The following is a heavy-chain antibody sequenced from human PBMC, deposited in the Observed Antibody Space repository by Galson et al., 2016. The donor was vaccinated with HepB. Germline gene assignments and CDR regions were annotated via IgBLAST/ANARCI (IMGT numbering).Heavy chain of an antibody. V-gene: IGHV3-73*01. CDR3: TTLQVGYSGYVDSDPLDY. J-gene: IGHJ4*02. CDR2: IRNKANSYAT. Sequence: SLRLSCAASGFTFSGSTMHWVRQASGKGLEWVGRIRNKANSYATIYAASVKGRFTMSRDDSKSTAYLQMNSLKAEDTALYFCTTLQVGYSGYVDSDPLDYWGQGTLVTVSS. CDR1: GFTFSGST. D-gene: IGHD5-12*01.